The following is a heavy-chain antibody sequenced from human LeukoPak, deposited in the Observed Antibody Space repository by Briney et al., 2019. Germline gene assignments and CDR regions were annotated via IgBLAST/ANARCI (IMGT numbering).Heavy chain of an antibody. CDR1: SYSISSVYY. CDR2: ISHSGNT. J-gene: IGHJ4*02. D-gene: IGHD2-21*01. CDR3: ARVNAPVATFDY. V-gene: IGHV4-38-2*02. Sequence: SETLSLTCTVSSYSISSVYYGGWIRQPPGKGLEWIATISHSGNTYYTPSLKSRLTISLDTSKNQFSLKLSSVTAADTAVYYCARVNAPVATFDYWGQGALVTVSS.